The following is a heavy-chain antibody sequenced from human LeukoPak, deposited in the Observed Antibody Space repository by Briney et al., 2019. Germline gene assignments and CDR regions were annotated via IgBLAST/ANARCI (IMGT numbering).Heavy chain of an antibody. D-gene: IGHD6-13*01. CDR2: IYTSGST. CDR1: GGSISSYY. CDR3: ARDEIAAAGRAFDY. V-gene: IGHV4-4*07. J-gene: IGHJ4*02. Sequence: SETLSLTCTVSGGSISSYYWTWIRQPAGKGLEWIGRIYTSGSTNYNPSLKSRVTMSVDTSKNQFSLKLSSVTAADTAMCYCARDEIAAAGRAFDYWGQGTLVTVSS.